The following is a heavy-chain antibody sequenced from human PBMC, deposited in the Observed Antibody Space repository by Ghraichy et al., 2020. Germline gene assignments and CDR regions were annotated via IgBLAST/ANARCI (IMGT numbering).Heavy chain of an antibody. J-gene: IGHJ4*02. D-gene: IGHD2-2*01. CDR1: GGSISSGDYY. V-gene: IGHV4-31*03. CDR2: IYYSGST. CDR3: ARSYCSSASCYALGYFDY. Sequence: SETLSLTCTVSGGSISSGDYYWRWIRQHPGKGLEWIGSIYYSGSTYYNPSLKSRVAISVDTSKSQFSLKLTSVTAADTALYYCARSYCSSASCYALGYFDYWGQGTLVTVSS.